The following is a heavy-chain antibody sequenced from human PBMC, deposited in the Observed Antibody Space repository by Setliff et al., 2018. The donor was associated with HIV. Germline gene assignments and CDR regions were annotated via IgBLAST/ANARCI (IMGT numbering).Heavy chain of an antibody. Sequence: PGGSLRLSCAASGFTFSSYSMNWVRQAPGKGLEWVSSISSSSSYIYYADSVKGRFTISRDNAKNSLYLQMNSLRAEDTAVYYWARDGTAAAPTWFDPWGQGTLVTVSS. CDR1: GFTFSSYS. CDR3: ARDGTAAAPTWFDP. D-gene: IGHD6-13*01. CDR2: ISSSSSYI. J-gene: IGHJ5*02. V-gene: IGHV3-21*01.